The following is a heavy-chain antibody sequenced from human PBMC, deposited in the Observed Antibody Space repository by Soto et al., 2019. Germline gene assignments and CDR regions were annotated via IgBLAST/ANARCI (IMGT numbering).Heavy chain of an antibody. J-gene: IGHJ3*02. CDR2: ISGSGGST. CDR3: AKEQVVGTRRAFDI. CDR1: GFTFSNFA. V-gene: IGHV3-23*01. Sequence: EVQLLESGGGLVQPGGSLRLSCAASGFTFSNFAMNWVRQSPGKGLELVSAISGSGGSTYYSDSVKGRFTISRDNSKNTLYLEMNSMRAEDTAVYYCAKEQVVGTRRAFDIWGQGTMVTVSS. D-gene: IGHD1-26*01.